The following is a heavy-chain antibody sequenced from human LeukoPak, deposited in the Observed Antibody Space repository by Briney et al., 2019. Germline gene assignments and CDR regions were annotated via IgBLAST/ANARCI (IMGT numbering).Heavy chain of an antibody. Sequence: GGSLRLSCAASGFTFSSYSMNWVRQAPGKGLEWVSSISSSSSYIYYADSVKGRFTISRDNAKNSLYLQLSSLRAEDTALYYCAKGDQPLLDGGAFDFWGQGTLLAVSS. CDR2: ISSSSSYI. V-gene: IGHV3-21*04. CDR3: AKGDQPLLDGGAFDF. D-gene: IGHD2-15*01. CDR1: GFTFSSYS. J-gene: IGHJ4*02.